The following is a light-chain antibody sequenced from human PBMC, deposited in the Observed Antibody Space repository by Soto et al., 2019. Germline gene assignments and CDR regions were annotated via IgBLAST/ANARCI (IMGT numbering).Light chain of an antibody. CDR2: GAS. CDR1: QSVSSN. J-gene: IGKJ3*01. Sequence: EIVMTQSPATLSVSPGERATLSCRASQSVSSNLAWYQPRPGQPPRLLIYGASTRATGIPARFSGSGSGTEFTLTISSLQSEDFAVYYCQQYSKWPLFTFGPGTRVDIK. V-gene: IGKV3-15*01. CDR3: QQYSKWPLFT.